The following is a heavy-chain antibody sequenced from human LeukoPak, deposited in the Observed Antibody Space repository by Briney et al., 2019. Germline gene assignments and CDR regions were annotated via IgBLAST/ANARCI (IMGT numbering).Heavy chain of an antibody. J-gene: IGHJ3*02. CDR1: GGSMTTRNYY. D-gene: IGHD3-22*01. CDR3: ARGSGDSSCYFGLGAFDI. V-gene: IGHV4-39*07. Sequence: PSETLSLTCAVSGGSMTTRNYYWGWIRQPPGKGLEWIGHKYYSGSTYYNPSLKSRVSISVDTTIYQFSLNLSSVTAADTAVYYCARGSGDSSCYFGLGAFDIWGRGTMVTVSS. CDR2: KYYSGST.